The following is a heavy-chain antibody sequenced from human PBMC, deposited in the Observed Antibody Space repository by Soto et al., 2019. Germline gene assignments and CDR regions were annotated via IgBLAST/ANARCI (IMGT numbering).Heavy chain of an antibody. V-gene: IGHV3-15*01. CDR1: GFTFSNAW. J-gene: IGHJ6*02. CDR3: LGDYAYGMDV. D-gene: IGHD4-17*01. Sequence: EVQLVESGGGLVKPGGSLRLSCAASGFTFSNAWMSWVRQAPGKGLEWVGRIKSKTDGGTTDYAAPVKGRFTISRDDSNNTLYLQMNSLKTEDTAVYYCLGDYAYGMDVWGQGTTVTVSS. CDR2: IKSKTDGGTT.